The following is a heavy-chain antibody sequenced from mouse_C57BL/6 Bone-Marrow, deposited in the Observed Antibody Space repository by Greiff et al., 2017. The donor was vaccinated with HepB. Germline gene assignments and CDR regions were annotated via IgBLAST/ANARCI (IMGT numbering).Heavy chain of an antibody. J-gene: IGHJ4*01. CDR1: GYTFTSYG. CDR2: IYPRSGNT. Sequence: ESGAELARPGASVKLSCKASGYTFTSYGISWVKQRTGQGLEWIGEIYPRSGNTYYNEKFKGKATLTADKSSSTAYMELRSLTSEDSAVYFCASPANWENYYAMDYWGQGTSVTVSS. CDR3: ASPANWENYYAMDY. D-gene: IGHD4-1*01. V-gene: IGHV1-81*01.